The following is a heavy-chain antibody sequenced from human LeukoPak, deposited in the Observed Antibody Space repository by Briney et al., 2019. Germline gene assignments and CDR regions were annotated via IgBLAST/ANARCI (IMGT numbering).Heavy chain of an antibody. D-gene: IGHD3-10*01. V-gene: IGHV3-21*01. CDR2: ISSSSSYI. J-gene: IGHJ4*02. Sequence: GGSLRLSCAASGFTFSSYSMNWVRQAPGKGLEWVSSISSSSSYIYYADSVKGRFTISRDNAKSSLYLQMNSLRAEDTAVYYCARDEGGEYYYGSGSYNYWGQGTLVTVSS. CDR3: ARDEGGEYYYGSGSYNY. CDR1: GFTFSSYS.